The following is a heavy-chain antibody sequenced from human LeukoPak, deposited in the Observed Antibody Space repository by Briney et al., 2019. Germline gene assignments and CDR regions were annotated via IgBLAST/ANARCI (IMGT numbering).Heavy chain of an antibody. J-gene: IGHJ5*02. V-gene: IGHV1-18*01. CDR2: ISAYNGNT. Sequence: ASVTVSCKASGYTFTSYGISWVRQAPGQELEWMGWISAYNGNTNYAQKLQGRVTMTTDTSTSTAYMELRSLRSDDTAVYYCARLNARGNWFDPWGQGTLVTVSS. CDR1: GYTFTSYG. CDR3: ARLNARGNWFDP.